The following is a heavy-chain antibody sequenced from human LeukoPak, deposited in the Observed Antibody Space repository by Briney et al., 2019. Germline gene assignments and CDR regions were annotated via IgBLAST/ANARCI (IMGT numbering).Heavy chain of an antibody. D-gene: IGHD2-21*02. Sequence: PGGSLRLSCAASGFTFSSYAMGWVRQAPGKGREWVSAISGSGGSTYYADSVKGRFTISRDNSKNTLYLQMNSLRAEDTAVYYCAKDSHIVVVTATYWYFDLWGRGTLVTVSS. CDR1: GFTFSSYA. J-gene: IGHJ2*01. CDR3: AKDSHIVVVTATYWYFDL. CDR2: ISGSGGST. V-gene: IGHV3-23*01.